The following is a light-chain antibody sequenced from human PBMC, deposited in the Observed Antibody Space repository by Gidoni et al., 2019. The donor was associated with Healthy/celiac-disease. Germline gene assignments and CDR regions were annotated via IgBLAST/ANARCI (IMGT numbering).Light chain of an antibody. CDR3: CSYAGSYTRYV. V-gene: IGLV2-11*02. Sequence: QSALTQPPSVSGSPGQSVTISCTGTSGDVGTYNYVSWYQQHPGKPPKLILHDVSQRPSGVPDRFSGSKSGNTASLTISGLQSDDDADYYCCSYAGSYTRYVFGTGTKVTVL. J-gene: IGLJ1*01. CDR1: SGDVGTYNY. CDR2: DVS.